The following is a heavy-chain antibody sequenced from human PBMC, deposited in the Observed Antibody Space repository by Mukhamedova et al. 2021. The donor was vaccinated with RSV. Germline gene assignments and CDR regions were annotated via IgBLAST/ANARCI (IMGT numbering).Heavy chain of an antibody. CDR2: DDNK. Sequence: DDNKYYSPSLKSRLSITKDTSKNQVDLTMTNMDPVDTATYYCAHKEVDFWNGFFFNDWGQGTLVTVSS. V-gene: IGHV2-5*02. J-gene: IGHJ4*02. D-gene: IGHD3-3*01. CDR3: AHKEVDFWNGFFFND.